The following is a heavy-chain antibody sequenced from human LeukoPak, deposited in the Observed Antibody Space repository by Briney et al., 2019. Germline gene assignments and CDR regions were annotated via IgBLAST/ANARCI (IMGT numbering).Heavy chain of an antibody. D-gene: IGHD1-1*01. V-gene: IGHV4-38-2*02. CDR2: IYHSGST. CDR1: GYSISSGYY. Sequence: SETLSLTCTVSGYSISSGYYWGWIRQPPGKGLEWIGSIYHSGSTYYNPSLKSRVTISVDTSKNQFSLKLSSVTAADTAVYYCARKNLRGNLEDWYFDLWGRGTLVTVSS. J-gene: IGHJ2*01. CDR3: ARKNLRGNLEDWYFDL.